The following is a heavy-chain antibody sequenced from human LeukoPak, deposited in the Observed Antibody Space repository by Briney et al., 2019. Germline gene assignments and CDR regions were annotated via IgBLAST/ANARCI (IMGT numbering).Heavy chain of an antibody. D-gene: IGHD3-16*01. J-gene: IGHJ4*02. CDR3: ARVLGLSGGYFDY. CDR2: INHSGST. Sequence: SETLSLTCAVYGGSFSGYYWSWIRQPPGKGLEWIGEINHSGSTNYNPSLKSRVTISVDTSKNQFSLKLSSVTAADTAVYYCARVLGLSGGYFDYWGQGTLVTVSS. V-gene: IGHV4-34*01. CDR1: GGSFSGYY.